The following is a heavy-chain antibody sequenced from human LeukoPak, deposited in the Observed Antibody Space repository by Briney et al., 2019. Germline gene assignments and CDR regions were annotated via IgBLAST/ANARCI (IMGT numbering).Heavy chain of an antibody. V-gene: IGHV3-15*01. J-gene: IGHJ4*02. CDR2: IKSKIDGGTT. Sequence: GGSLRLSCAASGFTFSNAWVSWVRQAPGKGLEWVGRIKSKIDGGTTDYAAPVKGRFTISRDDSKNTLYLQMNSLKTEDTAVYYCTTGRWTGYHDYWGQGTLVTVSS. CDR1: GFTFSNAW. CDR3: TTGRWTGYHDY. D-gene: IGHD3/OR15-3a*01.